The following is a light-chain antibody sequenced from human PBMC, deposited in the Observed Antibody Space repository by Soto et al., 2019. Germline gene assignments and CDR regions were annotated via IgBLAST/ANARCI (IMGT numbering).Light chain of an antibody. CDR3: QQAASFPIT. CDR1: QPIGTS. J-gene: IGKJ5*01. V-gene: IGKV1-12*01. Sequence: DIQMTQSPSSLSASVGDSVTVTCRASQPIGTSLHWYQQKAGKAPRVLISSASRLQSGVPSRFSGSGSGTDFTLTINSLQPEDFATYYCQQAASFPITFGQGTRLEIK. CDR2: SAS.